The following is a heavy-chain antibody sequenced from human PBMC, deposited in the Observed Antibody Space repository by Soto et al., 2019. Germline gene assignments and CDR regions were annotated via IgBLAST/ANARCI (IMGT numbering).Heavy chain of an antibody. CDR2: IIPIFGTA. CDR1: GGTFSSYA. D-gene: IGHD3-3*01. J-gene: IGHJ3*02. V-gene: IGHV1-69*13. CDR3: ARETAKGDHDFWSGYRANAFDI. Sequence: ASVRVSCKASGGTFSSYAIGWVRQAPGQGLEWMGGIIPIFGTANYAQKFQGRVTITADESTSTAYMELSSLRSEDTAVYYCARETAKGDHDFWSGYRANAFDIWGQGTMITVSS.